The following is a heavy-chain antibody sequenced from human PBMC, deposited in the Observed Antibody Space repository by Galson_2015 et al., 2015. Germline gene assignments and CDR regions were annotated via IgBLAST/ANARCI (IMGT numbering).Heavy chain of an antibody. CDR3: ARDRGLDVDTAMVAYFDL. D-gene: IGHD5-18*01. V-gene: IGHV3-33*01. Sequence: SLRLSCAASGFTFSSYGMHWVRQAPGKGLEWVAVIWYDGSNKYYADSVKGRFTISRDNSKNTLYLQMNSLRAEDTAVYYCARDRGLDVDTAMVAYFDLWGRGTLVTVFS. CDR2: IWYDGSNK. CDR1: GFTFSSYG. J-gene: IGHJ2*01.